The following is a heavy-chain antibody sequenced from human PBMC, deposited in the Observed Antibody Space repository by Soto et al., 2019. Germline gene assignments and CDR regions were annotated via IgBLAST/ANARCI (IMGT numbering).Heavy chain of an antibody. D-gene: IGHD3-3*01. Sequence: SETLSLTCTVSGGSISSYYWSWIRQPPGKGLEWIGYIYYSGSTNYNPSLKSRVTISVDTSKNQFSLKLSSVTAADTAVYYCARTTIFGNWFDPWGQGTLVTVSS. J-gene: IGHJ5*02. V-gene: IGHV4-59*01. CDR3: ARTTIFGNWFDP. CDR1: GGSISSYY. CDR2: IYYSGST.